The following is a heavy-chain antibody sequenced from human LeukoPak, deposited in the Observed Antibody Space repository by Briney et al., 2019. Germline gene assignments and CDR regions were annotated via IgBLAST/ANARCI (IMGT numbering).Heavy chain of an antibody. J-gene: IGHJ3*02. CDR2: ISSSSSYI. CDR1: GFPFSSYS. Sequence: GALRLSCAASGFPFSSYSMNWVRQAPGKGLEWVSSISSSSSYIYYADSVKGRFTISRDNAKNPLYLQMNSLRAEDTAVYYCATGPPFDIWGQGTMVTVSS. V-gene: IGHV3-21*01. CDR3: ATGPPFDI.